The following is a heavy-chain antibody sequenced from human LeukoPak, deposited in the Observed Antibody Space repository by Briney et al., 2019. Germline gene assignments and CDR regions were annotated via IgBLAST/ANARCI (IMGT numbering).Heavy chain of an antibody. CDR3: ARAVGDYFIDY. CDR1: GFTFSSYS. Sequence: GGSLRLSCAASGFTFSSYSMNWVRQAPGKGLEWVSYISSSSSTIYYADSVKGRFTISRDNAKNSLYLQMNSLRAEDTAVYYCARAVGDYFIDYWGQGTLVTASS. V-gene: IGHV3-48*01. D-gene: IGHD4-17*01. J-gene: IGHJ4*02. CDR2: ISSSSSTI.